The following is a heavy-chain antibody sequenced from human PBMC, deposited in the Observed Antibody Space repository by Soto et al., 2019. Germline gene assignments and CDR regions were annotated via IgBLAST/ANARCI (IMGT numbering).Heavy chain of an antibody. D-gene: IGHD3-16*01. V-gene: IGHV4-59*01. CDR1: GGSISSYY. Sequence: SETLSLTCTVSGGSISSYYWSWIRQPPGKGLEWIGYIYYSGSTNYNPSLKSRVTISVDTSKNQFSLKLSSVTAADTAVYYCATYLGLHGPTFDYWGQGTLVTVSS. CDR2: IYYSGST. CDR3: ATYLGLHGPTFDY. J-gene: IGHJ4*02.